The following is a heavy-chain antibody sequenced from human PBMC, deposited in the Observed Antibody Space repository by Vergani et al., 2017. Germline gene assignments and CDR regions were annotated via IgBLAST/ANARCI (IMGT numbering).Heavy chain of an antibody. Sequence: QVQLVESGGGVVQPGKSLSLSCETSGFIFSDYVMHWVRQAPGKGLEWVAGIWHDGSNEKYVDSVQGRFTISRDNSKNTLFLEMNSLRTEDTATYFCAKGLGITLTAVWGGLDSWGPGTVVLVSS. D-gene: IGHD3-16*01. CDR3: AKGLGITLTAVWGGLDS. CDR2: IWHDGSNE. V-gene: IGHV3-33*03. CDR1: GFIFSDYV. J-gene: IGHJ4*02.